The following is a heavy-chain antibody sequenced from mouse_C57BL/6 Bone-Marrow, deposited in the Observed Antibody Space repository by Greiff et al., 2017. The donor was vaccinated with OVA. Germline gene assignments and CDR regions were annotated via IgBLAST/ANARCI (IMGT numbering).Heavy chain of an antibody. CDR3: ANYYGSRYYAMDY. Sequence: EVKLVESGPGLVKPSQSLSLTCSVTGYSITSGYYWNWIRQFPGNKLEWMGYISYDGSNNYNPSLKNRISITRDTSKNQFFLKLNSVTTEDTATYYCANYYGSRYYAMDYWGQGTSVTVSS. V-gene: IGHV3-6*01. D-gene: IGHD1-1*01. CDR2: ISYDGSN. CDR1: GYSITSGYY. J-gene: IGHJ4*01.